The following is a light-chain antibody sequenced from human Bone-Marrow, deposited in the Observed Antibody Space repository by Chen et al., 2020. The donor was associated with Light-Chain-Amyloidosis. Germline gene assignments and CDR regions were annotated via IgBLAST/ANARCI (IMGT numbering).Light chain of an antibody. Sequence: QSALTQPASVSGSPGQSITISCTGTSSDVGGYNYVSWYQQHPGKAPKLMIYDVSNRPSGVSNRFSCSKSGNTASLTISGLQAEDEADYSCSSYTSSSTVVFGGGTKLTVL. CDR2: DVS. V-gene: IGLV2-14*01. CDR1: SSDVGGYNY. CDR3: SSYTSSSTVV. J-gene: IGLJ2*01.